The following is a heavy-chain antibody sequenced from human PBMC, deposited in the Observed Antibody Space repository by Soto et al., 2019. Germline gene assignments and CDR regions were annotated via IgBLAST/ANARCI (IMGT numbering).Heavy chain of an antibody. CDR2: IIPIFGTA. CDR3: AREVDGRDGYNHDQDIAFDI. V-gene: IGHV1-69*06. CDR1: GGTFSSYA. D-gene: IGHD5-12*01. J-gene: IGHJ3*02. Sequence: SVKVSCKASGGTFSSYAISWVRQAPGQGLEWMGGIIPIFGTANYAQKFQGRVTITADKSTSTAYMELSSLRSEDTAVYYCAREVDGRDGYNHDQDIAFDIWGQGTMVTVSS.